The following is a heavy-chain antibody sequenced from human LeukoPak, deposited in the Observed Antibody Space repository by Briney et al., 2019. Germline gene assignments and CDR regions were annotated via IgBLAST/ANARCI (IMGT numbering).Heavy chain of an antibody. CDR2: INHSGST. Sequence: SETLSLTCAVYGGSFSGYYWSWIRQPPGKGLEWIGEINHSGSTNYNPSLKSRVTMSVDTSKNQFSLKLSSVTAADTAVYYCARDNHYGDYVDYWGQGAQVTVSS. V-gene: IGHV4-34*01. J-gene: IGHJ4*02. CDR1: GGSFSGYY. D-gene: IGHD4-17*01. CDR3: ARDNHYGDYVDY.